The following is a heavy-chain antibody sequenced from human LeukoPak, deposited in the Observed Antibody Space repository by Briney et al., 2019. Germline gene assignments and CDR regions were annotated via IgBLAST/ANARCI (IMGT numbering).Heavy chain of an antibody. CDR3: ARSYGSGSYYWFDP. J-gene: IGHJ5*02. V-gene: IGHV4-61*02. CDR2: IYTSGST. Sequence: PSETLSLTCTVSGGSISSGDYYWSWIRQPAGKGLEWIGRIYTSGSTNYNPSLKSRVTISVDTSKNQFSLKLSSVTAADTAVYYCARSYGSGSYYWFDPWGQGTLVTVSS. D-gene: IGHD3-10*01. CDR1: GGSISSGDYY.